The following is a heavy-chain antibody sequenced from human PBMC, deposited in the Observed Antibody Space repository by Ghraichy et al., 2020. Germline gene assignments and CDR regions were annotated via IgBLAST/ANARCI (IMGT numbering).Heavy chain of an antibody. Sequence: LTCAASGFTFSSYSMNWVRQAPGKGLEWVSSISSSSSYIYYADSVKGRFTISRDNAKNSLYLQMNSLRAEDTAVYYCARGGITILPDYWGQGTLVTVSS. D-gene: IGHD3-3*01. CDR3: ARGGITILPDY. CDR1: GFTFSSYS. CDR2: ISSSSSYI. J-gene: IGHJ4*02. V-gene: IGHV3-21*01.